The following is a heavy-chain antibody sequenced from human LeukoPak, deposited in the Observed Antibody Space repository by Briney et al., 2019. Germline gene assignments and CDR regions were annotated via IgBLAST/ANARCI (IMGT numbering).Heavy chain of an antibody. CDR3: ASGDSSGWYYFDY. J-gene: IGHJ4*02. CDR1: GFTFSSYD. V-gene: IGHV3-53*01. CDR2: IYSGGST. D-gene: IGHD6-19*01. Sequence: PGGSPRLSCAASGFTFSSYDMNWVRQAPGKGLEWVSVIYSGGSTYYGDSVKGRFTISRDNSQNTLYLQMNSLRAEDTAVYYCASGDSSGWYYFDYWGQGALVTVSS.